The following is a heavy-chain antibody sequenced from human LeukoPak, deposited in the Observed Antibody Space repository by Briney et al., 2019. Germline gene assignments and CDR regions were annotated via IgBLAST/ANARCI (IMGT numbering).Heavy chain of an antibody. CDR2: IYYSGST. Sequence: PSETLSLTCTVSGGSISSGDYYWSWVRQPPGKGLEWIGSIYYSGSTNYNPSLKSRVTISVDTSKNQFSLKLSSVTAADTAVYYCARKPDSVVVAATPASTPPFDYWGQGTLVTVSS. V-gene: IGHV4-39*07. D-gene: IGHD2-15*01. CDR3: ARKPDSVVVAATPASTPPFDY. J-gene: IGHJ4*02. CDR1: GGSISSGDYY.